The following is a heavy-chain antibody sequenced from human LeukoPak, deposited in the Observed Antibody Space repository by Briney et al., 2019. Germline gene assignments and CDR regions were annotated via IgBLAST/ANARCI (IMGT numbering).Heavy chain of an antibody. CDR1: GGTFSSYA. J-gene: IGHJ6*02. D-gene: IGHD2-2*01. CDR3: AREILGYCCSTSCYGGYYYYGMDV. V-gene: IGHV1-69*04. CDR2: IIPILGIA. Sequence: ASVKVSCKASGGTFSSYAISWVRQAPGQGLEWMGRIIPILGIANYAQKFQGRVTITADKSTSTAYMELSSLRSEDTAVYYCAREILGYCCSTSCYGGYYYYGMDVWGQGTTVTVSS.